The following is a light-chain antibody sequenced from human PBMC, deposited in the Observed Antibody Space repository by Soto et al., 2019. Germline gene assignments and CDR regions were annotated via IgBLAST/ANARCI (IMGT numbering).Light chain of an antibody. V-gene: IGLV1-40*01. CDR1: SSNIGAGYD. CDR2: GNI. Sequence: QSVLTQPPSVSGAPGQRVTISCTGSSSNIGAGYDVHWYQQRPGTAPKLLIFGNISRPSGVPDRFSGSQSGTSDSLAITGLQAEDEADYYCQSYDSTLSARYVFGTGTRVTVL. J-gene: IGLJ1*01. CDR3: QSYDSTLSARYV.